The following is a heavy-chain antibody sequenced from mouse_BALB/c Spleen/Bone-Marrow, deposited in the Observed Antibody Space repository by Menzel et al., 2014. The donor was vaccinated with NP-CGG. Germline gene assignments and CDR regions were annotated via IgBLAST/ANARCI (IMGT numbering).Heavy chain of an antibody. V-gene: IGHV1-20*02. CDR3: SRGGDY. CDR2: INPYNADS. CDR1: GYSFIGYF. Sequence: EVQLQQSGPEMVKPGAPVKISCKASGYSFIGYFINWVMQSHGKSLEWIGRINPYNADSLYNQKFRGKATLTVDKSSSTAHMELRSLASEDSAVYYCSRGGDYWGQGTTLTVSS. J-gene: IGHJ2*01.